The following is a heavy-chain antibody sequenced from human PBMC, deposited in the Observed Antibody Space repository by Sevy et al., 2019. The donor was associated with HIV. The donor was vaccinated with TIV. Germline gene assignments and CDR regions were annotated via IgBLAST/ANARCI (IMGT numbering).Heavy chain of an antibody. CDR2: IIPIFGTA. CDR3: ARDLVLPSTKKYYYYMDV. V-gene: IGHV1-69*13. Sequence: ASVKVSCKASGGTFSSYAISWVRQAPGQGLEWMGGIIPIFGTANYAQTFQGRVTITADESTSTAYMELSSLRSEDTAVYYCARDLVLPSTKKYYYYMDVWGKGTTVTVSS. D-gene: IGHD6-6*01. CDR1: GGTFSSYA. J-gene: IGHJ6*03.